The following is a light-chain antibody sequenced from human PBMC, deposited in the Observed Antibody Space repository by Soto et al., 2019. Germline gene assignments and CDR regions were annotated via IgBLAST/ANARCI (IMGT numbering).Light chain of an antibody. V-gene: IGKV1-12*01. CDR2: AAS. CDR1: QGITSW. Sequence: DIQMTQSPSSVSASVGDRVTITCRASQGITSWLAWYQQKPGRAPKLLIYAASSVHSGVPSRFSGSGSGRDFTLTISSLQPEDFATYFCQHTSSFPLTFGGGTKVEIK. CDR3: QHTSSFPLT. J-gene: IGKJ4*01.